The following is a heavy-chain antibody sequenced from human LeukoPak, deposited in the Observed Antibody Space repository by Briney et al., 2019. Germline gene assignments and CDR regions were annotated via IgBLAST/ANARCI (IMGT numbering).Heavy chain of an antibody. V-gene: IGHV1-2*02. Sequence: GASVKVSCKASGYTFTGYFIHWVRQAPGQGPEWMAWINPNSGGTNFAPKFQGRVTMTRDKSISTAYMELSGLTSDDTAVYYCARDARGHLGTAWCDIWGQGTLVTVSS. CDR3: ARDARGHLGTAWCDI. D-gene: IGHD1-7*01. CDR1: GYTFTGYF. CDR2: INPNSGGT. J-gene: IGHJ4*02.